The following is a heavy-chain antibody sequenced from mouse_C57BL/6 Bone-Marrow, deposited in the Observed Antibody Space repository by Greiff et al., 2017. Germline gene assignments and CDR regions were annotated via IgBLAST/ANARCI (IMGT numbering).Heavy chain of an antibody. V-gene: IGHV5-6*01. CDR2: ISSGGSYP. CDR3: ARQDRTVEAGV. J-gene: IGHJ3*01. D-gene: IGHD1-1*01. CDR1: GFTFSSYG. Sequence: EVQGVESGGDLVKPGGSLKLSCAASGFTFSSYGMSWVRQTPDKRLEWVATISSGGSYPYYPDRVKGRFTITRDTAKNTLYMQLSSLKSEDTAVYYCARQDRTVEAGVWGQGTLVTVSA.